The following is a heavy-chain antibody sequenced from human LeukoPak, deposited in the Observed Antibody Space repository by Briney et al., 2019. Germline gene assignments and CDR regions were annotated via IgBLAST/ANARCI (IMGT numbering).Heavy chain of an antibody. J-gene: IGHJ4*02. CDR3: ASLTVGATGHC. CDR2: INPDGSYT. CDR1: GFTFSNYA. V-gene: IGHV3-74*01. D-gene: IGHD1-26*01. Sequence: GGSLRLSCAASGFTFSNYAMSWVRQAPGKGLEWVSRINPDGSYTAYADSVKGRFTISRDNAKNALYLQMNTLGAEDTAVYYCASLTVGATGHCWGQGILVTVSS.